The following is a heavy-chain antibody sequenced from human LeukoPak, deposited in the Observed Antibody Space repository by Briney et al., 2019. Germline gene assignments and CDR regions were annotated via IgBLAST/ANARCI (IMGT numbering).Heavy chain of an antibody. V-gene: IGHV1-2*02. CDR2: INSKSGGT. D-gene: IGHD6-19*01. CDR1: GYTFTDYY. J-gene: IGHJ4*02. Sequence: GASGKVSCKASGYTFTDYYVHWVRQAPGQGLEWMGWINSKSGGTSYAQNFQGRVTMTRDTSISTLYVELSSLRSDDTAVYYCARVRVYSSGWNFDYWGQGTLVTVSS. CDR3: ARVRVYSSGWNFDY.